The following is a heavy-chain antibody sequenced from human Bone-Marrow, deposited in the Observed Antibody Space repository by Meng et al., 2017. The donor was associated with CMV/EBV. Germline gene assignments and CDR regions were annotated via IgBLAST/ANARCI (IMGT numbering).Heavy chain of an antibody. CDR1: GGTFSSYA. Sequence: SVKVSCKASGGTFSSYAISWVRQAPGQGLEWMGGIIPIFGTANYAQKFQGRVTITTDESTSTAYRELSSPRSEDTAVYYCARGAAAGRHWFDPWGQGTLVTVSS. J-gene: IGHJ5*02. D-gene: IGHD6-13*01. CDR2: IIPIFGTA. CDR3: ARGAAAGRHWFDP. V-gene: IGHV1-69*05.